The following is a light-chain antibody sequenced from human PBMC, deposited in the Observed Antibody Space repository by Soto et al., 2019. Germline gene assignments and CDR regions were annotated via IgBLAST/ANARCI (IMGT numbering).Light chain of an antibody. V-gene: IGLV1-44*01. J-gene: IGLJ1*01. Sequence: QSFLTQPPAASGTPGQRVIISCSGGSSNIGRNPVNWYQKFPGTAPKLLISLNTQRPSGVPDRFSGSKSGTSASLAISGLRSEDEADYYCAAWDDNVYVFGTGTKVTVL. CDR1: SSNIGRNP. CDR2: LNT. CDR3: AAWDDNVYV.